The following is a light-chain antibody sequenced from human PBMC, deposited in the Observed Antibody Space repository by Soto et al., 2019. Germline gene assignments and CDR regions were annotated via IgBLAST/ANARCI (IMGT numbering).Light chain of an antibody. V-gene: IGKV3-20*01. CDR1: QSVTNNY. Sequence: EVVLTQSPGTLSLSPGEIATLSCRASQSVTNNYLAWYQQRPGQAPRLLIFGSSDRATGIPDRFSGSGSGTDFTLTISSLEPEDFAVYYCHQYGSSPPYTFGQGTKLEIK. J-gene: IGKJ2*01. CDR3: HQYGSSPPYT. CDR2: GSS.